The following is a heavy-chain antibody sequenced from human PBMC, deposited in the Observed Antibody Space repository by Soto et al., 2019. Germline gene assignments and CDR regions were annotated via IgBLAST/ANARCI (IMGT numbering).Heavy chain of an antibody. CDR1: GDSVSSNSAA. D-gene: IGHD6-6*01. V-gene: IGHV6-1*01. J-gene: IGHJ4*02. Sequence: SQTLSLTCAISGDSVSSNSAAWNWIRQSPSRGLEWLGRTYHRSTWYSDCAVSVKSRITIDPDTSKNQFSLQLNSVTPEDTAVYFCARSFSSSSGPFDYWGQGTLVTVSS. CDR3: ARSFSSSSGPFDY. CDR2: TYHRSTWYS.